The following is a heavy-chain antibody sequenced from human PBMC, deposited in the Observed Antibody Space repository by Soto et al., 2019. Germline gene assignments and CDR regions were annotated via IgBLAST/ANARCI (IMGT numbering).Heavy chain of an antibody. CDR3: AHRNSRMFAFDI. CDR2: IYWDDDK. J-gene: IGHJ3*02. D-gene: IGHD3-10*02. Sequence: TLVNPTQTLTLTCTFSGFSLPTFGMGVGWIRQPPGKALDWLGIIYWDDDKRYSPSLNGRVTFIKDTSKNQVVLTMTNVDPVDTGTYYCAHRNSRMFAFDIWGQGTLVTVSS. CDR1: GFSLPTFGMG. V-gene: IGHV2-5*02.